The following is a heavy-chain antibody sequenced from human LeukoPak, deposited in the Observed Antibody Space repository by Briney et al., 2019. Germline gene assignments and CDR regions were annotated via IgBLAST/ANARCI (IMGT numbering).Heavy chain of an antibody. CDR2: IYYSGST. Sequence: SETLSLTCTVSGGSISSYYWSWIRQPPGKGLEWIGYIYYSGSTNYNPSLKSRVTISVDTSKNQFSLKLSSVTAADTAVYYCARGDCSGGSCYWLGYWGQGTLVTVSS. D-gene: IGHD2-15*01. V-gene: IGHV4-59*01. CDR3: ARGDCSGGSCYWLGY. J-gene: IGHJ4*02. CDR1: GGSISSYY.